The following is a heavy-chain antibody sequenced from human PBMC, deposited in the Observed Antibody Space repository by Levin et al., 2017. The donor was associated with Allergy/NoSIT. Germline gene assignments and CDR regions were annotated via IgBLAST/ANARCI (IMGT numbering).Heavy chain of an antibody. V-gene: IGHV3-66*02. D-gene: IGHD3-10*01. Sequence: GGSLRLSCAASGFTVSSNYMSGVRQAPGKGLEGVSVIYSGGSTYYADSVKGRFTISRDNSKNTLYLQMNSLRAEDTAVYYCARGEGENGSGKGVFYYYDYYMDVWGKGTTVTVSS. CDR1: GFTVSSNY. CDR3: ARGEGENGSGKGVFYYYDYYMDV. CDR2: IYSGGST. J-gene: IGHJ6*03.